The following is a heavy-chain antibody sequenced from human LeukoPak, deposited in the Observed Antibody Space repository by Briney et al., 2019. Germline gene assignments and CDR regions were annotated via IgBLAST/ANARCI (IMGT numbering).Heavy chain of an antibody. Sequence: PGRSLRLSCAASGFTFSSYGMHWARQAPGKGLEWVAVISYDGSNKYYADSVKGRFTISRDNSKNTLYLQMNSLRAEDTAVYYCAKSWVVPAAAPSLGMDVWGQGTTVTVSS. D-gene: IGHD2-2*01. CDR1: GFTFSSYG. V-gene: IGHV3-30*18. CDR2: ISYDGSNK. J-gene: IGHJ6*02. CDR3: AKSWVVPAAAPSLGMDV.